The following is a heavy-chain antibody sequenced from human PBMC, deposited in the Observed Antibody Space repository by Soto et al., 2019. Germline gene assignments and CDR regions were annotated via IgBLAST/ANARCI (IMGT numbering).Heavy chain of an antibody. J-gene: IGHJ4*02. V-gene: IGHV3-30-3*01. CDR2: ISYDGSNE. CDR3: ASPLIRGVITTYFDY. CDR1: GFTFSNFA. Sequence: QVQLVESGGGVVQPGRSLRLSCAASGFTFSNFALHWVRQAPGKGLEWVAVISYDGSNEYYADSLKGRFTISRDNSKNTLYLQMSSLRVEDTAVYYCASPLIRGVITTYFDYWGQGTLVTVSS. D-gene: IGHD3-10*01.